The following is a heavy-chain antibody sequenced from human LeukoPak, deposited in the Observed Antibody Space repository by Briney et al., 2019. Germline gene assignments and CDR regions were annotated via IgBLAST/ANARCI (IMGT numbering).Heavy chain of an antibody. J-gene: IGHJ4*02. V-gene: IGHV1-18*01. CDR3: AKDRGWQYADYETVAVEH. Sequence: ASMKVSCKASGYTFTNYGISWVRQAPGQGLEWMGWISVYTGKTYHAQKFQARVTMTTDTSTTTAYMELRSLRSDDTAVYYCAKDRGWQYADYETVAVEHWGQGTLVTVSS. CDR1: GYTFTNYG. CDR2: ISVYTGKT. D-gene: IGHD4-17*01.